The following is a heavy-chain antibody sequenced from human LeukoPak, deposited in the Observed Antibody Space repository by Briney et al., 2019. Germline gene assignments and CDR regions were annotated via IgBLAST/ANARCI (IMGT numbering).Heavy chain of an antibody. Sequence: GGSLRLSCSASGFTFSSYAMHWVRQAPGKGLEYVSDISSNGGSTYYADSVKGRFTISRDNSKNTLYLQMSSLRAEDTAVYYCVGYSSSPLDYWGQGTLVTVSS. D-gene: IGHD6-13*01. V-gene: IGHV3-64D*06. CDR3: VGYSSSPLDY. J-gene: IGHJ4*02. CDR2: ISSNGGST. CDR1: GFTFSSYA.